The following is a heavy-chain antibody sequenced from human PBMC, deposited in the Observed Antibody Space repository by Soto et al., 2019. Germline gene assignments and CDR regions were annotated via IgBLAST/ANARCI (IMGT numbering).Heavy chain of an antibody. Sequence: EVQLVESGGGLVKPGGSLRLSCAASGFTFSSYSMNWVRQAPGKGLEWVSSISSSSSYIYYADSVKWRFTISRDNAKNSLYLQMNSLRAEDTAVYYCASLESDSYYFDYWGQGTLVTVSS. CDR3: ASLESDSYYFDY. CDR2: ISSSSSYI. D-gene: IGHD2-15*01. J-gene: IGHJ4*02. V-gene: IGHV3-21*01. CDR1: GFTFSSYS.